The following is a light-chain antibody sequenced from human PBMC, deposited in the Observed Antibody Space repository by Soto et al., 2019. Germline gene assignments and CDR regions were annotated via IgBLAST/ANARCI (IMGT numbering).Light chain of an antibody. V-gene: IGKV1-12*01. CDR2: DAS. Sequence: DIQMTQSPSFLSASVGDRVTITCRASQTISSWLAWYQQSPGKAPVLLIFDASTLQSGVPSRFSGSGSGTDFTLTIRSLQPEDFATYFCLQDQSYPRTFGQGTKVDIK. CDR1: QTISSW. J-gene: IGKJ2*01. CDR3: LQDQSYPRT.